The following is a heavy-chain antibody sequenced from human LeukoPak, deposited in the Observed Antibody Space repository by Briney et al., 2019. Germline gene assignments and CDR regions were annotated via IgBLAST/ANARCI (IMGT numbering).Heavy chain of an antibody. V-gene: IGHV4-59*01. Sequence: MPSETLSLTCTVSGGSISSDFWSWIRQPPGKGLEWIGYITYSGSTNYNPSLRSRVTISISTSRNQFSLKLSSVTAADTAIYYCARTYYYFPGSSSGSYNFDYWGQGTPVTVSS. CDR2: ITYSGST. D-gene: IGHD3-10*01. CDR3: ARTYYYFPGSSSGSYNFDY. CDR1: GGSISSDF. J-gene: IGHJ4*02.